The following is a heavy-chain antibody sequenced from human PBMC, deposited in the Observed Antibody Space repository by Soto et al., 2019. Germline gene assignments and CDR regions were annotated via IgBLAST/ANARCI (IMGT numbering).Heavy chain of an antibody. J-gene: IGHJ3*02. CDR1: GGSISSGGYY. CDR3: ARYGDTAMVGDDAFDI. Sequence: QVQLQESGPGLVKPSQTLSLTCTVSGGSISSGGYYWSWIRQNPGKGLEWIGYIYYSGSTYYNPSLKSRVTISVDTSKNQFSLKLSSVTAADTAVYYCARYGDTAMVGDDAFDIWGQGTMVTVSS. V-gene: IGHV4-31*03. D-gene: IGHD5-18*01. CDR2: IYYSGST.